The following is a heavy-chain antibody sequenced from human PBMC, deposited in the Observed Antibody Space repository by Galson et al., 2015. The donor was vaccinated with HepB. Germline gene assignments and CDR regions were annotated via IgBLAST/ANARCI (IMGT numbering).Heavy chain of an antibody. CDR2: INHSGSN. Sequence: ETLSLTCAVYGGSFSDYYWSWIRQPPGKGLEWIGEINHSGSNSYNPSLKSRVTISVDTSKNQFSLRLSSVTAADTAVYYCARDPGPPRDYYFDYWGQGILVTVSS. CDR1: GGSFSDYY. D-gene: IGHD3/OR15-3a*01. J-gene: IGHJ4*02. CDR3: ARDPGPPRDYYFDY. V-gene: IGHV4-34*01.